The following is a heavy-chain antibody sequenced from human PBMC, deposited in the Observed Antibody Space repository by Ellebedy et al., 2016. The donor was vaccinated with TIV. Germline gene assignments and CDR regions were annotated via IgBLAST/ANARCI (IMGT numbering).Heavy chain of an antibody. CDR2: LFPGYSDT. CDR3: AIHGHGCNSIDS. D-gene: IGHD2/OR15-2a*01. J-gene: IGHJ4*02. Sequence: GESLKISCKASGYDFTTFWIDWVRQMPGRGPEWKGILFPGYSDTRYSPSFEGQVTLTADPSTSTTDLHRMSLRAPDTSMYFCAIHGHGCNSIDSWGQGTLVTVSS. V-gene: IGHV5-51*01. CDR1: GYDFTTFW.